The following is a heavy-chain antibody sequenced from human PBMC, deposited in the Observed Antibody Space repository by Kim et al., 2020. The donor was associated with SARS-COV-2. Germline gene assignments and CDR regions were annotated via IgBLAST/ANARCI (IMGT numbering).Heavy chain of an antibody. V-gene: IGHV4-39*01. J-gene: IGHJ5*02. D-gene: IGHD2-15*01. CDR1: GGSISSSSYY. CDR2: IYYSGST. Sequence: SETLSLTCTVSGGSISSSSYYWGWIRQPPGKGLEWIGSIYYSGSTYYNPSLKSRVTISVDTSKNQFSLKLSSVTAADTAVYYCARWAHYCSGGSCYSLGLDPWGQGTLVTVSS. CDR3: ARWAHYCSGGSCYSLGLDP.